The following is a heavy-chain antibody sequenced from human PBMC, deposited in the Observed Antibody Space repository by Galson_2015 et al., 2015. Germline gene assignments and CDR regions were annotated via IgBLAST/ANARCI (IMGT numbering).Heavy chain of an antibody. CDR3: ARETSATGFGPGSYDC. Sequence: SVKVSCKASGYTFSNYHIHWVRQAPGQGLEWMGIVTPGSGATSYAEKFQGRVIMTGDMSTTTAFLELSSLRSDDTALYYCARETSATGFGPGSYDCWGQGTLVTVSS. CDR1: GYTFSNYH. CDR2: VTPGSGAT. V-gene: IGHV1-46*01. J-gene: IGHJ4*02. D-gene: IGHD1-26*01.